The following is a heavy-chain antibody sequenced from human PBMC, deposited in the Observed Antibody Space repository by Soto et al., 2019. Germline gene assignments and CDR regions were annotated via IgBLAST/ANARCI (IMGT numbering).Heavy chain of an antibody. D-gene: IGHD3-10*01. CDR3: ARAGFSYGHLLF. CDR2: VFYSGAT. CDR1: GGPIKTGDYY. J-gene: IGHJ4*02. Sequence: SETLSLTWNVSGGPIKTGDYYWNWIRQPPGKGLEWIGYVFYSGATNYSPSLKSRAAISMDTSKNQFSLSLTSVTAADTAVYYCARAGFSYGHLLFWGQGIRVTVSS. V-gene: IGHV4-30-4*01.